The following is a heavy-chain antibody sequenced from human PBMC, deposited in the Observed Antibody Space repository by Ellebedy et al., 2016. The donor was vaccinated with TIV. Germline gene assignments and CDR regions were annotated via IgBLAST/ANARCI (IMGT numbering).Heavy chain of an antibody. V-gene: IGHV4-59*01. CDR1: GGSISSYY. J-gene: IGHJ4*02. CDR2: IYYSGST. D-gene: IGHD6-19*01. Sequence: SETLSLTXTVSGGSISSYYWSWIRQPPGKGLEWIGYIYYSGSTNYNPSLKSRVTISVDTSKNQFSLKLSSVTAADTAVYYCARVHKQWLVSAIVGPFDYWGQGTLVTVSS. CDR3: ARVHKQWLVSAIVGPFDY.